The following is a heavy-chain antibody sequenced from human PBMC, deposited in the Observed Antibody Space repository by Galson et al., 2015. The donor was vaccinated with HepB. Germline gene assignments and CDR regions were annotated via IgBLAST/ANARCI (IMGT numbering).Heavy chain of an antibody. CDR1: GFTFSSYA. J-gene: IGHJ4*02. CDR3: AKDSLGDYYDILTGYHPHFDY. Sequence: SLRLSCAASGFTFSSYAMSWVRQAPGKGLEWVSAISGSGGSTYYADSVKGRFTISRDNSKNTLYLQMNSLRAEDTAVYYRAKDSLGDYYDILTGYHPHFDYWGQGTLVTVSS. V-gene: IGHV3-23*01. CDR2: ISGSGGST. D-gene: IGHD3-9*01.